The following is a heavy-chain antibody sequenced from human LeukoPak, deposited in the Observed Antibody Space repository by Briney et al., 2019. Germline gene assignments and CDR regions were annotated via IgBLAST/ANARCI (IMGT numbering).Heavy chain of an antibody. CDR2: IWPGDSQT. CDR1: GYSFKHYW. CDR3: ARGGAGSPDYFDY. D-gene: IGHD3-10*01. V-gene: IGHV5-51*01. Sequence: GESLKISCKASGYSFKHYWMAWVRQMPEKGLEFMGVIWPGDSQTRYSPSFQGQVTMSVDQSTSTAYLQWSSLKASDTAMYYCARGGAGSPDYFDYWGQGTLVTVSS. J-gene: IGHJ4*02.